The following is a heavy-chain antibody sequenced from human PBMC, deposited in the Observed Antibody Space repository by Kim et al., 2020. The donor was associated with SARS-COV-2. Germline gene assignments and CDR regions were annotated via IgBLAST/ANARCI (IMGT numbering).Heavy chain of an antibody. D-gene: IGHD6-19*01. CDR3: ARDGGGAVAGRTYDY. Sequence: GGSLRLSCAASGFTFSSYSMNWVRQAPGKGLEWVSSISSSSSYIYYADSVKGRFTISRDNAKNSLYLQMNSLRAEDTAVYYCARDGGGAVAGRTYDYWGQATLVTVSA. V-gene: IGHV3-21*01. CDR1: GFTFSSYS. CDR2: ISSSSSYI. J-gene: IGHJ4*02.